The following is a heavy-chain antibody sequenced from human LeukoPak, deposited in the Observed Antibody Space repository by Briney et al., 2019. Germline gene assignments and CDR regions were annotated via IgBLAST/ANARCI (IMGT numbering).Heavy chain of an antibody. CDR1: GGSITSSSHH. CDR3: ARESSSSPDY. CDR2: IYYSGTT. D-gene: IGHD6-6*01. V-gene: IGHV4-39*07. Sequence: PSETLSLTCTVSGGSITSSSHHWGWLRQPPGTGLEWIGSIYYSGTTYYKPSLRSRVTISVDTSKNQFYLRLTSVTAADSAMYYCARESSSSPDYWGQGTLVTVSS. J-gene: IGHJ4*02.